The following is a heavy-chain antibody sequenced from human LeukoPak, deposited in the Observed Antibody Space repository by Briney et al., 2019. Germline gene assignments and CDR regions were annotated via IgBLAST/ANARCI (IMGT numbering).Heavy chain of an antibody. CDR2: ISSSSSTI. D-gene: IGHD2-2*03. CDR3: ARVGLGYCSSTSCPFDY. J-gene: IGHJ4*02. CDR1: GFTFSSYS. Sequence: GGSLRLSCAASGFTFSSYSMNWVRQAPGKELEWVSYISSSSSTIYYADSVKGRFTISRDNAKNSLYLQMNSLRAEDTAVYYCARVGLGYCSSTSCPFDYWGQGTLVTVSS. V-gene: IGHV3-48*01.